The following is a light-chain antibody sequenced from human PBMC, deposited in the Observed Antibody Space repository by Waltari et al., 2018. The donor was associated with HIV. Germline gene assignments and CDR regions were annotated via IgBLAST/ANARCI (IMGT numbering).Light chain of an antibody. Sequence: QSVLTQPPSVSGAPGQRVTISCTGSSSNIGAGYDVHWYQQLPGTAPKLLIYGNYSRPSGVPDRLSGSKSGTSASLAITGLQAEDEADYYGQSYDSSLSGLVFGEGTKLTVL. J-gene: IGLJ2*01. CDR1: SSNIGAGYD. CDR2: GNY. CDR3: QSYDSSLSGLV. V-gene: IGLV1-40*01.